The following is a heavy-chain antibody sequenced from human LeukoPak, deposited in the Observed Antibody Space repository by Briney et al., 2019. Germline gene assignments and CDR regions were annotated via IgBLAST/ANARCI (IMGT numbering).Heavy chain of an antibody. Sequence: KASETLSLTCTVSGGSISSYYWSWIRQPPGKGLEWIGYIYYSGSTNYNPSLKSRVTISVDTSKNQFSLKLSSVTAADTAVYYCARQSYSGYDYSYYFDNWGQGTLVTVSS. V-gene: IGHV4-59*08. D-gene: IGHD5-12*01. CDR2: IYYSGST. CDR1: GGSISSYY. J-gene: IGHJ4*02. CDR3: ARQSYSGYDYSYYFDN.